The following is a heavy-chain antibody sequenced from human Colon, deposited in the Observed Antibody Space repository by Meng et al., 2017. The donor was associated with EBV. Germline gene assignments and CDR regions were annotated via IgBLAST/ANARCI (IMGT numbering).Heavy chain of an antibody. CDR1: GGSINGGFYS. V-gene: IGHV4-30-4*01. D-gene: IGHD3-10*01. Sequence: QVQLPVSGPGLVKPSHSLSLPCPVAGGSINGGFYSWTWIRQPPGKGLEWIGFISYNGDTYYNPSLKSRVAISADTSKNQFSLNLRFVTAADTAIYYCARESYSSDHYYNPVWYYFASWGQGTLVTVSS. CDR2: ISYNGDT. CDR3: ARESYSSDHYYNPVWYYFAS. J-gene: IGHJ4*02.